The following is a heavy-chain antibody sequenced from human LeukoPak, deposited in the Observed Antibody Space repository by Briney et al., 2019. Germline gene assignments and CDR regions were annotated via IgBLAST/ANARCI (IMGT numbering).Heavy chain of an antibody. CDR3: ARATGSWGHDGFDI. CDR2: IIPIFGTA. D-gene: IGHD3-16*01. J-gene: IGHJ3*02. CDR1: GGTFSSYA. Sequence: GSSVKVSCKASGGTFSSYAISWVRQAPGQGLEWMGGIIPIFGTANYAQRLQGRVTMTTDTSTTTAYMELRSLRSDDTAVYYCARATGSWGHDGFDIWGQGTMVTVSS. V-gene: IGHV1-69*05.